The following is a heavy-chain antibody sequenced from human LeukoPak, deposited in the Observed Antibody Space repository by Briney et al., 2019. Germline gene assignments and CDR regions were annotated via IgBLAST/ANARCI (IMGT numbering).Heavy chain of an antibody. Sequence: PSETLSLTCTVSGGSISSYYWSWIRQPAGKGLEWIGRIYTSGSTNYNPSLKSRITISVDTSKNQFSLKLSSVTAADTAVYYCARCSSTSCYMFDYWAREPWSPSPQ. D-gene: IGHD2-2*02. V-gene: IGHV4-4*07. CDR2: IYTSGST. CDR1: GGSISSYY. CDR3: ARCSSTSCYMFDY. J-gene: IGHJ4*02.